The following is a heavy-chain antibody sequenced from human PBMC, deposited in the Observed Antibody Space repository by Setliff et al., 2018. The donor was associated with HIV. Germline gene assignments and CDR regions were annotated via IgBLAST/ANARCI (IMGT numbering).Heavy chain of an antibody. CDR3: ARGTKGIQLWYTLFFDY. D-gene: IGHD5-18*01. CDR1: GGIFSSYA. CDR2: IIPILGKA. Sequence: SVKVSCKASGGIFSSYAINWVRQAPGQGLEWMGGIIPILGKAHHAQNFRGRVTITAAKSTNTAYMQLSGLTYEDTAVYYCARGTKGIQLWYTLFFDYWGQGTLVTVSS. V-gene: IGHV1-69*10. J-gene: IGHJ4*02.